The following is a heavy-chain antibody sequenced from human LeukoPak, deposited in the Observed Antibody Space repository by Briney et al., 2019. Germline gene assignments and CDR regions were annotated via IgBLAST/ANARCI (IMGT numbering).Heavy chain of an antibody. CDR2: ISYDGSNK. CDR1: GFTFSSYG. CDR3: AKESFWSPPDYFDY. J-gene: IGHJ4*02. Sequence: GGSLRLSCAASGFTFSSYGMHWVRQAPGKGLEWVAVISYDGSNKYYADSVKGRFTISRDNSTNTLYLQMNSLRAEDTAVYYCAKESFWSPPDYFDYWGQGTLVTVSS. D-gene: IGHD3-3*01. V-gene: IGHV3-30*18.